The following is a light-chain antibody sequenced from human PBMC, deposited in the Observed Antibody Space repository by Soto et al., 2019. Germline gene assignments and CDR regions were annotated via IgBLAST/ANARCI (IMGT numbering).Light chain of an antibody. CDR1: NSNIGSNY. Sequence: QSVLTQPPSASGTPGQTVTISCSGRNSNIGSNYVYWYQQLPGTAPRLLMYRADQLPSGVPDRFSGSKSGTSASLAISGLRSEDEADYYCAAGDDTLSGLVFGGGTKLTVL. J-gene: IGLJ2*01. V-gene: IGLV1-47*01. CDR3: AAGDDTLSGLV. CDR2: RAD.